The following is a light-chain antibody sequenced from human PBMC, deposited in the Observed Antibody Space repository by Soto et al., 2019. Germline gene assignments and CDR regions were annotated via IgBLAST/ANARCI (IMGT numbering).Light chain of an antibody. CDR3: LRYGDSPPAYT. Sequence: EIVLTQSPGTVSLSPGERATLSCRASQSVSSRNLAWYRQKPGKAPSRLIFGASNRATGIPDRFSGSGSGTDFTLTISRLEPEDCAVYYCLRYGDSPPAYTFGQGTKLEIK. V-gene: IGKV3-20*01. CDR1: QSVSSRN. J-gene: IGKJ2*01. CDR2: GAS.